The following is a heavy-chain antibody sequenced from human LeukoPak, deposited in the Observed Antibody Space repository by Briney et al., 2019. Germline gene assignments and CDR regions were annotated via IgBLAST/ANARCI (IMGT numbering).Heavy chain of an antibody. J-gene: IGHJ4*02. D-gene: IGHD2-2*01. Sequence: GESLQISCQGSGSIFTRNWIGWVRQLPGKGLEWMGIIYPGDSDTRYSPSFQGQVTISADKSISTAYLQWSSLKASDTAMYYCARRYCSSTSCYYFDYWGQGTLVTVSS. V-gene: IGHV5-51*01. CDR1: GSIFTRNW. CDR3: ARRYCSSTSCYYFDY. CDR2: IYPGDSDT.